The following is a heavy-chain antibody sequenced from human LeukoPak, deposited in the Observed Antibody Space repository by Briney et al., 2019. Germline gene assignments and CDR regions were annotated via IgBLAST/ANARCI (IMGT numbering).Heavy chain of an antibody. D-gene: IGHD3-22*01. J-gene: IGHJ5*02. Sequence: PGGSLRLSCAASGFTFSSYWMSWVRQAPGKGLEWGANIKQDGSEKYYVDSFKGRFPISRENAKNSLYLQMNSLRAEDTAVYYCARDLGQYYDTSDNWFDPWGQGTLVTVSS. CDR3: ARDLGQYYDTSDNWFDP. CDR1: GFTFSSYW. CDR2: IKQDGSEK. V-gene: IGHV3-7*01.